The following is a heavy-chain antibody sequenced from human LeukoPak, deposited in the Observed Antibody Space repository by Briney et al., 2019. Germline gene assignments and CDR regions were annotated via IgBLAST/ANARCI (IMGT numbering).Heavy chain of an antibody. D-gene: IGHD5-24*01. Sequence: LPGGSLRLSCAASGFTFSSYWMHWLRQAPGKGLVGVSRINSDGSSTRYLDSVKGRFTVSRDNARNTLYLQMNSLRVEDTAVYYCARDGGDGYNRDDFDYWGQGTLVTVSS. CDR1: GFTFSSYW. V-gene: IGHV3-74*01. CDR3: ARDGGDGYNRDDFDY. CDR2: INSDGSST. J-gene: IGHJ4*02.